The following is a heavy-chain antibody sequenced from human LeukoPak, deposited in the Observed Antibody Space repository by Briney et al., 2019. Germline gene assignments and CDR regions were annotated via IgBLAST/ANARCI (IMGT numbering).Heavy chain of an antibody. CDR1: GFTFSSYW. CDR3: ARDSYYYGSGTGDRGFDP. J-gene: IGHJ5*02. V-gene: IGHV3-74*01. D-gene: IGHD3-10*01. CDR2: INSDGSST. Sequence: PGGSLRLSCAASGFTFSSYWMHWVRQASGKGLVWASRINSDGSSTSYADSVKGRFTISRDNAKNTLYLQMNSLRAEDTAVYYCARDSYYYGSGTGDRGFDPWGQGTLVTVSS.